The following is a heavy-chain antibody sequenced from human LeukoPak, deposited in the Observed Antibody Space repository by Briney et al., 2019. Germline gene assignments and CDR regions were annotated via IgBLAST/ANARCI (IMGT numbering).Heavy chain of an antibody. CDR1: GGSISDYY. D-gene: IGHD6-6*01. CDR2: INYSGNT. J-gene: IGHJ5*02. V-gene: IGHV4-59*12. Sequence: SETLSLTCTVSGGSISDYYWSWIRQPPGKGLQWIGYINYSGNTNYNPSLAGRVTVSVDTSKNQFSLKLSSVTAADMAVYYCARDRDSSSSNWFDPWGQGTLVTVSS. CDR3: ARDRDSSSSNWFDP.